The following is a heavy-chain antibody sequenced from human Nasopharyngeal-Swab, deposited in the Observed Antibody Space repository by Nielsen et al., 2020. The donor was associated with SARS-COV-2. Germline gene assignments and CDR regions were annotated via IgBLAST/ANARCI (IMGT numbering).Heavy chain of an antibody. Sequence: AVKVSCKASGGTFSSYAISWVRQDPGQGREGRGRIITILGIGNYAQKFEGRVTITADKSTSTAYMELSSLRSEETAVYYCAREAWGSAMDMNWFDPWGQGTLVTVSS. J-gene: IGHJ5*02. V-gene: IGHV1-69*04. D-gene: IGHD5-18*01. CDR3: AREAWGSAMDMNWFDP. CDR2: IITILGIG. CDR1: GGTFSSYA.